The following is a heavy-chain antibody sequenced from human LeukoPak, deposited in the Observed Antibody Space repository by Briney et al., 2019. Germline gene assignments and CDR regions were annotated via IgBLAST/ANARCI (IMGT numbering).Heavy chain of an antibody. CDR1: GFTFSSYD. J-gene: IGHJ5*02. V-gene: IGHV3-13*04. D-gene: IGHD3-10*01. CDR2: IGTAGDT. Sequence: GGSLILSCAASGFTFSSYDMHWVRQATGKGLEWVSAIGTAGDTYYPGSVKGRFTISRENAKNSLYLQMNSLRAGDTAVYYCARGPYGSGLGPWGQGTLVTVSS. CDR3: ARGPYGSGLGP.